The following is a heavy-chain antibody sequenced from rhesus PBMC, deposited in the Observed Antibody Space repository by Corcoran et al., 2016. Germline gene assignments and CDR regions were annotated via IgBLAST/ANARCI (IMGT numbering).Heavy chain of an antibody. Sequence: EVQLVESGGGLTQPGGSLRLSCAASGFTFSDYYMYWVRQAPGKGLEWVSRISKDDGNTWDADSVKGRVTVSRENAKNTLYLQMNSLKTEDTAVYYCARDGRYSSSQEYFEFWGQGALVTVSS. CDR2: ISKDDGNT. CDR3: ARDGRYSSSQEYFEF. J-gene: IGHJ1*01. D-gene: IGHD6-43*01. CDR1: GFTFSDYY. V-gene: IGHV3-178*01.